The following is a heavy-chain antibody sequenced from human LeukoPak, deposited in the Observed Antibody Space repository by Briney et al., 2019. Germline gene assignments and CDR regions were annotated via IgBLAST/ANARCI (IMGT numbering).Heavy chain of an antibody. D-gene: IGHD5-12*01. Sequence: SVKVSCKASGGTFNSYDISRVRQAPGQGLEWMGGIIPIFGTANYAQKFQGRVTITADKSTSTAYMELSSLRSEDTAVYYCASCGDIVATACDYWGQGTLVTVSS. CDR2: IIPIFGTA. CDR3: ASCGDIVATACDY. CDR1: GGTFNSYD. J-gene: IGHJ4*02. V-gene: IGHV1-69*06.